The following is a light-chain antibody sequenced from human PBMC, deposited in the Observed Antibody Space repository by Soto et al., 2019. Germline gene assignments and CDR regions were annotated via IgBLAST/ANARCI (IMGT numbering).Light chain of an antibody. Sequence: AIQLTQSPSSLSAFVGDRVTITCRASQGIRSDLGWYQQKPGKAPKLLIYDVSTLQSGVPSRFSGSGSGTEFTLTISSLQSDDFAVYYCQQYINWPVYTFGPGTKLEIK. CDR1: QGIRSD. V-gene: IGKV1-6*01. J-gene: IGKJ2*01. CDR3: QQYINWPVYT. CDR2: DVS.